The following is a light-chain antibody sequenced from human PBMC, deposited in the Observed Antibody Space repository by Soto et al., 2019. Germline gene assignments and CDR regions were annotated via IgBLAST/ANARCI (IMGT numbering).Light chain of an antibody. CDR3: QQRYSAPYT. Sequence: DIQMTPSPSSLSASVGDRVTITCRASQSIYSSLNWYHQKPGKAPKLLIYAASRLQSAVPSRFSGSGSGTDFILSISSLQTEDFANYYCQQRYSAPYTFGQGTKLEI. J-gene: IGKJ2*01. CDR2: AAS. V-gene: IGKV1-39*01. CDR1: QSIYSS.